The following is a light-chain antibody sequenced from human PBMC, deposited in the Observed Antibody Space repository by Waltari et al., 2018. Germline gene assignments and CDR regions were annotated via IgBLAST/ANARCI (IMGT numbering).Light chain of an antibody. J-gene: IGLJ1*01. V-gene: IGLV2-8*01. Sequence: QSALTQPPSAPGSPGQSVPMSCAGASSEVGGCHYVSWYQQHPGTVPKLIIYEVSERPSGVPHRFSGSKSGNTASLTVAGLQAEDEADYYCSSYAGSNSHVFGTGTRVTVL. CDR1: SSEVGGCHY. CDR3: SSYAGSNSHV. CDR2: EVS.